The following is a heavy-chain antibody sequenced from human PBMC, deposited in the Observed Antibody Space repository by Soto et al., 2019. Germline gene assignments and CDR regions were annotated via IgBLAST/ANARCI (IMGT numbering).Heavy chain of an antibody. CDR2: IKKDGSET. D-gene: IGHD3-16*02. CDR1: GFTFNDYW. J-gene: IGHJ6*02. CDR3: ARDIGIDYGMDV. Sequence: ESGGRLVRPGGSLRLSCAVSGFTFNDYWMSWVRQAPGKGLEWVANIKKDGSETSYGDSVKGRFTISRDNARNLLYLQMTRLRVEDTDVYYCARDIGIDYGMDVWGQGTTVTVSS. V-gene: IGHV3-7*01.